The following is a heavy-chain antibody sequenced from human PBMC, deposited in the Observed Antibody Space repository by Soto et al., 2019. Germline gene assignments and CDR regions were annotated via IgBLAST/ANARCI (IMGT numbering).Heavy chain of an antibody. V-gene: IGHV3-21*01. CDR1: GFTCDDYA. D-gene: IGHD3-9*01. J-gene: IGHJ3*02. Sequence: PGGSLRLSCAASGFTCDDYAMHWVRQAPGKGLEWVSSISSSSSYIYYADSVKGRFTNSNDTAKNSLDLKMNGLTANHAAVYNCTRGPVIAARIPYDDILPSRAPRRVDAFDIWGQGTMVTVSS. CDR2: ISSSSSYI. CDR3: TRGPVIAARIPYDDILPSRAPRRVDAFDI.